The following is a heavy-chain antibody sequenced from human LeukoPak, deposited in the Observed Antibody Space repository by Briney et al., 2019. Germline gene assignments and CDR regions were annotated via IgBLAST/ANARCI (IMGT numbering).Heavy chain of an antibody. D-gene: IGHD5-24*01. CDR1: GGSFSGYY. CDR3: ARHGGRWPFDY. J-gene: IGHJ4*02. V-gene: IGHV4-34*01. Sequence: SETLSLTCAVYGGSFSGYYWSWIRQPPGKGLEWIGEINHSGSTNYNPSLKSRVTISVDTSKNQFSLKLSSVTAADTAVYYCARHGGRWPFDYWGQGTLVTVSS. CDR2: INHSGST.